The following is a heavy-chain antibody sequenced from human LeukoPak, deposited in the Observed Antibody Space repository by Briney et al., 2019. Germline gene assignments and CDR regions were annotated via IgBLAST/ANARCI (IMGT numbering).Heavy chain of an antibody. CDR3: ARDPSYDSSGYPNWLDP. CDR1: GYTFTTYG. D-gene: IGHD3-22*01. CDR2: ISAYNGNT. V-gene: IGHV1-18*01. Sequence: GASVKVSCKASGYTFTTYGISWVRQAPGQGLEWMGCISAYNGNTNYAQKVQGRVTMSTNTSTTTAYMELRSLRSDDTAVYYCARDPSYDSSGYPNWLDPWGQGTLVTVSS. J-gene: IGHJ5*02.